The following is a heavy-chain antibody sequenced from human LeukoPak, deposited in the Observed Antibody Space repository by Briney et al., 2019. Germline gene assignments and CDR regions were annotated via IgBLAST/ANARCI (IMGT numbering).Heavy chain of an antibody. CDR3: ARAPDIEAVPTATYFDY. D-gene: IGHD6-19*01. CDR2: INPNSGGT. V-gene: IGHV1-2*02. CDR1: GYTFTGYH. J-gene: IGHJ4*02. Sequence: ASVKVSCKASGYTFTGYHMHWVRQAPGQGLEWMGWINPNSGGTIHAQTFQGRVTMTRDTSITAAYMELGRLRSDDTAVYYCARAPDIEAVPTATYFDYWGQGTLVSVSS.